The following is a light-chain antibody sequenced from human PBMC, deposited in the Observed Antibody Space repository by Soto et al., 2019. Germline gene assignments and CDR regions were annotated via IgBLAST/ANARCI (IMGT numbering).Light chain of an antibody. CDR1: SSDVGNYNL. V-gene: IGLV2-23*01. CDR2: EDT. Sequence: QSALTQPGSVSGSPGQSITISCTGSSSDVGNYNLVSWYQQHPGKAPKLMIYEDTKWPSGVSNRFSGSKSGNTAYLTISGLHAEDEADYYCWSYAVGRTYVFGTGTKLTVL. J-gene: IGLJ1*01. CDR3: WSYAVGRTYV.